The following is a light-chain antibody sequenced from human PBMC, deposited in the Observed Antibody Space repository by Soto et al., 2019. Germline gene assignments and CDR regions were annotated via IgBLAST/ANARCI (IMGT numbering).Light chain of an antibody. V-gene: IGKV3-20*01. CDR3: RQYDGSPLT. CDR1: QSVSSTY. J-gene: IGKJ4*01. CDR2: AAS. Sequence: EIVLTQSPGTLSLSPGERATLSCRASQSVSSTYLAWYQQKPGQAPRLLIYAASSRAPGIPDRFSGSGSGTDFTLTISRLGPEDFAVDFCRQYDGSPLTFGGGTKVAIK.